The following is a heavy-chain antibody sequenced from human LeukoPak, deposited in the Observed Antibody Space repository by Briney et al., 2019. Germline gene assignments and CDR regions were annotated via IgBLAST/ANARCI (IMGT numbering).Heavy chain of an antibody. D-gene: IGHD6-13*01. V-gene: IGHV4-59*01. CDR2: IYYSGST. J-gene: IGHJ6*03. CDR3: ARESRYSSPSRNYYYMDV. Sequence: SETLSLTCTVSGGSISSYYWSWIRQPPGKGLEWIGYIYYSGSTNYNPSLKSRVTISVDTSKNQFSLKLSSVTAAGTAVYYCARESRYSSPSRNYYYMDVWGKGTTVTVSS. CDR1: GGSISSYY.